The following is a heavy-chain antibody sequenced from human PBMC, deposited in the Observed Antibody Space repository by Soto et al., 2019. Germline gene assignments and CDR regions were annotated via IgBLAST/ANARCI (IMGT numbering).Heavy chain of an antibody. J-gene: IGHJ4*02. V-gene: IGHV3-53*04. CDR1: GFTVNSNY. D-gene: IGHD3-22*01. CDR2: IYSGDST. Sequence: GGSLRLSCAASGFTVNSNYMSWVRQAPGKGLEWVSVIYSGDSTYYADSVKGRFTISRHNSKNTLYLQMNSLRAEDTAVYYCARVTWDSSGYYYDYWGQGTLVTVSS. CDR3: ARVTWDSSGYYYDY.